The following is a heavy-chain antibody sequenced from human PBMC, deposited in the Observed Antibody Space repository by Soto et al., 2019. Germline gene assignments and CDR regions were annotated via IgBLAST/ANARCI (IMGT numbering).Heavy chain of an antibody. D-gene: IGHD3-10*01. CDR3: ARGTPVWFDP. CDR1: GYTFTSYA. J-gene: IGHJ5*02. Sequence: QVQLVQSGAEEKKPGASVKVSCKASGYTFTSYAMHWVRQAPGQRLEWMGWINAGNGNTKYLQKFQGRVTITRDTSASTAYMELSSLRSEDTAVYYCARGTPVWFDPWGQGTLVTVS. CDR2: INAGNGNT. V-gene: IGHV1-3*05.